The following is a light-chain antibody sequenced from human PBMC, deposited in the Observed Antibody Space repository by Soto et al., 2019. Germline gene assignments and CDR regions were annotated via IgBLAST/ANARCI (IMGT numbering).Light chain of an antibody. Sequence: ELVFTHSPGTLSLSPGERATLSCRASQSVSSSYLAWYQQKPGQAPRLLIYGASSRATGIPDRFSGSGSGTDFTLTISRLEPEDFAVYYCQQYGSSPRTFGQGTKVDI. CDR1: QSVSSSY. CDR2: GAS. J-gene: IGKJ1*01. CDR3: QQYGSSPRT. V-gene: IGKV3-20*01.